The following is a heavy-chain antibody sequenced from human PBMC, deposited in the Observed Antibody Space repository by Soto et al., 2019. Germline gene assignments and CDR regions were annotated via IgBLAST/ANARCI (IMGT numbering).Heavy chain of an antibody. CDR1: GFTFSSYS. V-gene: IGHV3-48*01. J-gene: IGHJ4*02. Sequence: EVQLVESGGGLVQPGGSLRLSCAASGFTFSSYSMNWVRQAPGKGLEWVSYISSSSSTIYYADSVKGRFTISRDNAKNSVYLHMNSLRADDMAVYYCARGAYYYDSIALSYWGQGTLVSVSS. CDR3: ARGAYYYDSIALSY. CDR2: ISSSSSTI. D-gene: IGHD3-22*01.